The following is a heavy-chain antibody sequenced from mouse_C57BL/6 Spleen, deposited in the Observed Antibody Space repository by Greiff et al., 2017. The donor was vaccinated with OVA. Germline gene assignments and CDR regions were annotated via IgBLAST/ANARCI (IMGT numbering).Heavy chain of an antibody. CDR3: ARPLYYGSSYYFGY. Sequence: QVQLQQPGTELVKPGASVKLSCKASGYTFTSYWMHWVKPRPGQGLEWIGNINPSNGGTNYNEKFKSKATLTVDKSSSTDYMQLSSLTSEDSAVYYCARPLYYGSSYYFGYWGQGTTLTVSS. CDR1: GYTFTSYW. D-gene: IGHD1-1*01. V-gene: IGHV1-53*01. CDR2: INPSNGGT. J-gene: IGHJ2*01.